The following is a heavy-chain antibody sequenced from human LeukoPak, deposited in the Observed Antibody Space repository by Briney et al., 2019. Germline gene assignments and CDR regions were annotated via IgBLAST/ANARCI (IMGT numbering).Heavy chain of an antibody. V-gene: IGHV4-34*01. D-gene: IGHD2-2*01. CDR2: INHSGST. Sequence: SETLSLTCAVYGGSFSGYYWSWIRQPPGKGLEWIGEINHSGSTNYNPSHKSRVTISVDTPKNQFSLKLSSATAADTAVYYCARDAFYCSSTSCYGTRLYYCDYWGQGTLVTVSS. CDR3: ARDAFYCSSTSCYGTRLYYCDY. CDR1: GGSFSGYY. J-gene: IGHJ4*02.